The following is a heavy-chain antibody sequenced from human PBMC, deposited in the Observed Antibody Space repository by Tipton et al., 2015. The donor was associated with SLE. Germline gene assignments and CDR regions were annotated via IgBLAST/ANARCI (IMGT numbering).Heavy chain of an antibody. CDR1: GGSISSYY. Sequence: TLSLTCTVSGGSISSYYWSWIRQPPGKGLEWIGYIYYSGSTNYNPSLKSRVTISVHTSKNQFSLKLSSVTAADTAVYYCARTKQQGYYMDVWGKGTTVTVSS. D-gene: IGHD6-13*01. V-gene: IGHV4-59*01. J-gene: IGHJ6*03. CDR2: IYYSGST. CDR3: ARTKQQGYYMDV.